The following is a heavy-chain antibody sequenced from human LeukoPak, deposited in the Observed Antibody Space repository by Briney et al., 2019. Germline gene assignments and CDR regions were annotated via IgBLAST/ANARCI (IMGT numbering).Heavy chain of an antibody. Sequence: SQTLSLTCAVSGGSISSGGYSWSWIRQPPGKGLEWIGYIYHSGSTYYNPSLKSRVTISVDRSKNQFSLKLSSVTAADTAVYYCASSTMKRITMIVGAYRAFDIWGQGTMVTVSS. CDR3: ASSTMKRITMIVGAYRAFDI. J-gene: IGHJ3*02. CDR2: IYHSGST. D-gene: IGHD3-22*01. CDR1: GGSISSGGYS. V-gene: IGHV4-30-2*01.